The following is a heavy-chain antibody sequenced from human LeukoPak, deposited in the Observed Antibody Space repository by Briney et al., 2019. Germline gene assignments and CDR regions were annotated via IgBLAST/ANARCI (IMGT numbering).Heavy chain of an antibody. Sequence: PSETLSLTCTVSGRSISSYYWNWIRQPPGKGLEWIGYIYDNGSTSYNPSLKSRVTISVDTSKNRFSLKLSSVTAADTAVYYCARDLRYYHDTGGQFDFWGQGTLVTVSS. V-gene: IGHV4-59*01. CDR1: GRSISSYY. CDR2: IYDNGST. D-gene: IGHD3-22*01. CDR3: ARDLRYYHDTGGQFDF. J-gene: IGHJ4*02.